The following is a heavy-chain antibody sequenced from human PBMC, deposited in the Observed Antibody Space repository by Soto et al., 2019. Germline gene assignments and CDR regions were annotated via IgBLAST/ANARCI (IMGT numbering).Heavy chain of an antibody. CDR3: ASSGSGSYPDY. Sequence: GASVKVSCKASGGTFSSYTISWVRQAPGQGLEWMGRIIPILGIANYAQKFQGRVTITADKSTSTAYMELSSLRSEDTAVYYCASSGSGSYPDYWGQGTLVTVSS. CDR1: GGTFSSYT. CDR2: IIPILGIA. V-gene: IGHV1-69*02. D-gene: IGHD3-10*01. J-gene: IGHJ4*02.